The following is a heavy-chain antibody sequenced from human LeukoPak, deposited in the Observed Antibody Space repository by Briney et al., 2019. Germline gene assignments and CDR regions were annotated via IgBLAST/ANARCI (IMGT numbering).Heavy chain of an antibody. CDR3: ASGVYYYDSSGYYYLVSPFDY. J-gene: IGHJ4*02. V-gene: IGHV4-39*01. Sequence: PPETLSLTCTVSGGSISSSSYYWGWIRQPPGKGLEWIGSIYYSGSTYYNPSLKSRVTISVDTSKNQFSLKLSSVTAADTAVYYCASGVYYYDSSGYYYLVSPFDYWGQGTLVTVSS. CDR2: IYYSGST. D-gene: IGHD3-22*01. CDR1: GGSISSSSYY.